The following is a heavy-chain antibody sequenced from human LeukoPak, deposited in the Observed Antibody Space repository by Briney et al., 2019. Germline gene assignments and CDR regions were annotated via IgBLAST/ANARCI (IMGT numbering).Heavy chain of an antibody. CDR3: ARGGGLYEGIDY. D-gene: IGHD6-19*01. J-gene: IGHJ4*02. CDR1: GYSFINYG. CDR2: MNVDNGDT. V-gene: IGHV1-18*01. Sequence: ASVKVSCKASGYSFINYGLSWVRQAPGQGLEWMGWMNVDNGDTNYAQRRQGRVIMTADTSTTTAYMELRNLRSDDTAVHYCARGGGLYEGIDYWGQGTLVTVSS.